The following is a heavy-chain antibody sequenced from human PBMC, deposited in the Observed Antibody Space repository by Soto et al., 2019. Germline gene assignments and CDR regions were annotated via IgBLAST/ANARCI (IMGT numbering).Heavy chain of an antibody. D-gene: IGHD3-3*01. CDR1: GGSISSGDYY. V-gene: IGHV4-30-4*01. Sequence: PSETLSLTCTVSGGSISSGDYYWSWIRQPPGKGLEWIGYIYYSGSTYYNPSLKSRVTISVDTSKNQFSLKLSSVTAADTAVYYCARVLTIFGVVISWGQGTLVTVSS. CDR3: ARVLTIFGVVIS. CDR2: IYYSGST. J-gene: IGHJ4*02.